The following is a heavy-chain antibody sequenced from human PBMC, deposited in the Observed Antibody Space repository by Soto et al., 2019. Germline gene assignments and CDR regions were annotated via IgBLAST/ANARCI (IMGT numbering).Heavy chain of an antibody. CDR2: ISAYNGNT. D-gene: IGHD6-19*01. CDR3: ARGSWDSSGWYTRADWFDP. CDR1: GYTFTSYG. Sequence: GASVKVSCKASGYTFTSYGISWVRQAPGQGLEWMGWISAYNGNTNYAQKLQGRVTVTTDTSTSTAYMELRSLRSDDTAVYYCARGSWDSSGWYTRADWFDPWGQGTLVTVSS. J-gene: IGHJ5*02. V-gene: IGHV1-18*01.